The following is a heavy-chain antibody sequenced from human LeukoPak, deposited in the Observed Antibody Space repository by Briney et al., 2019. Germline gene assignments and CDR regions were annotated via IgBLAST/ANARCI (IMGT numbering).Heavy chain of an antibody. Sequence: PGGSLRLSCAASGFTFFTYSMHWVRQAPGKGLEWLAVSTFDENNKYYADSVRGRFTISRDNSKNTVYLQMDSLRPEDTAIYYCAKDSYSGYNDFGIDSWGQGTLVSVSS. D-gene: IGHD5-12*01. V-gene: IGHV3-30*18. CDR3: AKDSYSGYNDFGIDS. J-gene: IGHJ4*02. CDR1: GFTFFTYS. CDR2: STFDENNK.